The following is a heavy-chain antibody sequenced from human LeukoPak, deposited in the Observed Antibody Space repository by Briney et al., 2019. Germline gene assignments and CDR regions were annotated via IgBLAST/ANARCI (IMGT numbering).Heavy chain of an antibody. V-gene: IGHV1-8*03. Sequence: GASVKVSCKASGGTFSSYAISWVRQATGQGLEWMGWMNPNSGNTGYAQKFQGRVTITRNTSISTAYMELSSLRSEDTAVYYCARSAEWPTPNWFDPWGQGTLVTVSS. J-gene: IGHJ5*02. D-gene: IGHD3-3*01. CDR2: MNPNSGNT. CDR3: ARSAEWPTPNWFDP. CDR1: GGTFSSYA.